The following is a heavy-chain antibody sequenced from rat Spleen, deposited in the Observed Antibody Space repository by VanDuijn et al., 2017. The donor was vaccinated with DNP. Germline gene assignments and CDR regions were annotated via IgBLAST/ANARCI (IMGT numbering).Heavy chain of an antibody. Sequence: EVQLQESGPGLVKPSQSLSLTCSVTGYSISSNFRWTWIRKLPGNKLDWMGYMDSAGSTNSNPSLKRRISITRDTSKNQFFLQVNSVTTEDTATYYCARSATIAAISTGYAMDAWGQGTSVTVSS. V-gene: IGHV3-3*01. J-gene: IGHJ4*01. CDR1: GYSISSNFR. CDR2: MDSAGST. CDR3: ARSATIAAISTGYAMDA. D-gene: IGHD1-2*01.